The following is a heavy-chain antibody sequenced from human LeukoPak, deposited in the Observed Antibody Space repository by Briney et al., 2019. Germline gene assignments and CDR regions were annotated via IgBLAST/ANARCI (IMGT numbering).Heavy chain of an antibody. CDR1: GFIFRSYA. CDR3: AREEAGRFDY. V-gene: IGHV3-21*01. CDR2: ISSTGSYI. J-gene: IGHJ4*02. Sequence: PGGSLRLSCAASGFIFRSYAMNWVRQAPGKGLEWVSSISSTGSYINYADSVKGRFTISRDNAKNSLYLQMNSLRADDTAVYYCAREEAGRFDYWGQGTLVTVSS. D-gene: IGHD6-25*01.